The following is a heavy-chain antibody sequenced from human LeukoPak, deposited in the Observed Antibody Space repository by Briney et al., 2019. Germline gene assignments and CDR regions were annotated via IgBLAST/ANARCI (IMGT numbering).Heavy chain of an antibody. J-gene: IGHJ6*02. V-gene: IGHV5-51*01. CDR3: ARHESTMVRGVYYYYGMDV. CDR1: GYSFTSYL. CDR2: IYPGDSDT. D-gene: IGHD3-10*01. Sequence: GESLKISCKGSGYSFTSYLIGLVRQRPGKGVEWMGKIYPGDSDTRYSPSFQGQVTISADKSISTAYLQWSSLKASDTAMYYCARHESTMVRGVYYYYGMDVWGQGTTVTVSS.